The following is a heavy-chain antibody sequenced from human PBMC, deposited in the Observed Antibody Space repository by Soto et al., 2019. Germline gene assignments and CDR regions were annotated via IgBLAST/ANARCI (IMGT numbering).Heavy chain of an antibody. CDR1: GFTFSSYW. CDR3: VRTSLVVAAATREDY. J-gene: IGHJ4*02. V-gene: IGHV3-74*01. D-gene: IGHD2-15*01. CDR2: INSDGSST. Sequence: EVQPVESGGGLVQPGESLRLSCAASGFTFSSYWMHWVRQAPGKGLVWVSRINSDGSSTSYAGSVKGRFTISRDNAKNTLHLQMNSLRAEDTAVYYCVRTSLVVAAATREDYWGQGTLVTVSS.